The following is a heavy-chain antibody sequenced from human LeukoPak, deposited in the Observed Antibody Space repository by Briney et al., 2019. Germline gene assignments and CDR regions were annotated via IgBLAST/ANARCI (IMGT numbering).Heavy chain of an antibody. Sequence: GGSLRLSCAASGFTFSNYAMTWVRQAPGKGLEWVATIGGGPVYYADSVKGRFTISRDDSKNTLFLQMNSLRVEDTAIYYCAKDSYSHNGIYDALDIWGQGTMVTVSS. CDR2: IGGGPV. J-gene: IGHJ3*02. CDR3: AKDSYSHNGIYDALDI. CDR1: GFTFSNYA. V-gene: IGHV3-23*01. D-gene: IGHD2-8*01.